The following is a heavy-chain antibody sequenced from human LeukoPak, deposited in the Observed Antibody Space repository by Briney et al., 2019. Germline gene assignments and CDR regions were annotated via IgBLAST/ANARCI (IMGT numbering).Heavy chain of an antibody. J-gene: IGHJ5*02. CDR3: ARDGRHRYYYDRSGNYGSWFDP. Sequence: ASVKVSCKASGYTFTSYGITWVRQAPGQGLEWMGWISGYNGNTYYAQNLQGRVTMTTDTSTSTAYMELRSLRSDDTAVYYCARDGRHRYYYDRSGNYGSWFDPWGQGTLVTVSS. V-gene: IGHV1-18*01. CDR1: GYTFTSYG. D-gene: IGHD3-22*01. CDR2: ISGYNGNT.